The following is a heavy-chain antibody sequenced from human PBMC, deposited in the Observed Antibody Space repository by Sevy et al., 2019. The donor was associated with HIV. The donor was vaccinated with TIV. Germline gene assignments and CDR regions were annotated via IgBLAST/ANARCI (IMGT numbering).Heavy chain of an antibody. J-gene: IGHJ4*02. CDR3: ARGGYSSSSGPCFRN. Sequence: GGSLRLSCAASGFTFSSYWMSWVRQAPGKGLEWVANIKQDGSEKDYVDSVKGRFTISRDDAKNSLYLQMNRLRAEDTAVYYCARGGYSSSSGPCFRNWGQGTLVTVSS. CDR1: GFTFSSYW. CDR2: IKQDGSEK. D-gene: IGHD6-6*01. V-gene: IGHV3-7*01.